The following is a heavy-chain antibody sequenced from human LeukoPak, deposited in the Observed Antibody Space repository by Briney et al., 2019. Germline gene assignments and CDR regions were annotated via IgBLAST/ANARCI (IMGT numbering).Heavy chain of an antibody. CDR1: GFTFSSYA. D-gene: IGHD6-19*01. J-gene: IGHJ4*02. CDR3: AKSICSSGWYCSIDY. Sequence: PGGSLRLSCAASGFTFSSYARSWVHQAPGKGLEWVSAISGSGGSTYYADSVEGRFTISRDNSKNTLYLQMNSLRAEDTAVYYCAKSICSSGWYCSIDYWGQGTLVTVSS. CDR2: ISGSGGST. V-gene: IGHV3-23*01.